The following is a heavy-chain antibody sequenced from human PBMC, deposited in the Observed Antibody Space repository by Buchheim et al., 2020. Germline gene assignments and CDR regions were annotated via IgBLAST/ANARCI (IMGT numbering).Heavy chain of an antibody. CDR1: GYNFINYY. CDR3: ARGVVGHYVSGSFYYHGMDV. V-gene: IGHV1-46*01. CDR2: INPSGDGI. Sequence: QVQLVQSGSEVKKPGASVKVSCKAFGYNFINYYIHWVRQAPGQGLEWMGIINPSGDGISSAQKFQGRVTMTRDTSTSTVYMELNSLRSEDTAVYYCARGVVGHYVSGSFYYHGMDVWGQGTT. J-gene: IGHJ6*02. D-gene: IGHD3-16*01.